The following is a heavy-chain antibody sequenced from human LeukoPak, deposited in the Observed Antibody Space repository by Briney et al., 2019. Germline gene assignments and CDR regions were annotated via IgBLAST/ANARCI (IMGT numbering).Heavy chain of an antibody. Sequence: SETLSLTCAVSGGSISSSNWWSWVRQPPGKGLEWIGEIYHSGSTYYNPSLKSRVTISVDTSKNQFSLKLSSVTAADTAVYYCARDDVITFGGVIVIIDDAFDIWGQGTMVTVSS. V-gene: IGHV4-4*02. CDR1: GGSISSSNW. CDR2: IYHSGST. D-gene: IGHD3-16*02. J-gene: IGHJ3*02. CDR3: ARDDVITFGGVIVIIDDAFDI.